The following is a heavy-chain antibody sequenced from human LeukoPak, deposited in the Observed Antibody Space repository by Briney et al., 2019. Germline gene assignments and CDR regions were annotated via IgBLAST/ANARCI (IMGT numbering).Heavy chain of an antibody. Sequence: SETLSLTCTVSGGSISSYYWSWIRQPPGKGLEWIGYIYYSGSTNYNPSLKSRVTITVATSKNQFSLKLSSVTAADTAVYYCARAVAAAGDWFDPWGQGTLVTVSS. CDR1: GGSISSYY. CDR2: IYYSGST. CDR3: ARAVAAAGDWFDP. D-gene: IGHD6-13*01. J-gene: IGHJ5*02. V-gene: IGHV4-59*01.